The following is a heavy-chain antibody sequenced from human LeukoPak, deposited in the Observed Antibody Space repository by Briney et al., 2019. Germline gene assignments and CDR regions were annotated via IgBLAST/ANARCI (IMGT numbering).Heavy chain of an antibody. Sequence: GGSLRLSCAASGFSVSTNYMSWVRQAPGKGLEWVSYISSSSSTIYYADSVKGRFTISRDNAKNSLYLQMNSLRAEDTAVYYCARDQDERRFDYWGQGTLVTVSS. CDR3: ARDQDERRFDY. CDR1: GFSVSTNY. J-gene: IGHJ4*02. CDR2: ISSSSSTI. V-gene: IGHV3-48*04.